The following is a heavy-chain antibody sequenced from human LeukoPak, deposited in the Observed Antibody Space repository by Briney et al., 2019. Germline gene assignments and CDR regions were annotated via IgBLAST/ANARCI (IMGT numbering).Heavy chain of an antibody. CDR2: ISYDGSNK. V-gene: IGHV3-30*18. D-gene: IGHD3-22*01. J-gene: IGHJ4*02. Sequence: PGGSLRLSCAASGFTFSSYGMHWVRQAPGKGLGWVAVISYDGSNKYYADSVKGRFTISRDNSKNTLYLQMNSLRAEDTALYYCAKDLDSSGYSYWGQGTLVTVSS. CDR1: GFTFSSYG. CDR3: AKDLDSSGYSY.